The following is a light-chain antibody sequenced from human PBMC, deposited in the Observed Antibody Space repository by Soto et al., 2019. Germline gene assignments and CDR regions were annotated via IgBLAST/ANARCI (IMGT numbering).Light chain of an antibody. CDR3: QQRDDWTLT. Sequence: EIVLTQSPATLSLSPGERATLSCRASQSVSAGNLAWYQQKPGQAPRLLFYDASSRATDIPARFSGSGSGTDFTLTISNLEPEDFAVYYCQQRDDWTLTFGGGTKVDIK. V-gene: IGKV3-11*01. J-gene: IGKJ4*01. CDR2: DAS. CDR1: QSVSAGN.